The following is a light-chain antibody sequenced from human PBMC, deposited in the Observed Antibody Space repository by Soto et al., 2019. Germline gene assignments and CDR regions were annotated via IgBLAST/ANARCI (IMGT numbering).Light chain of an antibody. J-gene: IGKJ4*01. V-gene: IGKV1-33*01. CDR1: QDISNY. CDR3: QQYDNLPLT. CDR2: DAS. Sequence: DIQMTQSPSSLSASVGDRVTITCQASQDISNYLNWYQQKPGKAPKLLIYDASNLETVVPSRFSGSGSGTDFTFTISILQPEDSATYYCQQYDNLPLTLSGGTKVEIK.